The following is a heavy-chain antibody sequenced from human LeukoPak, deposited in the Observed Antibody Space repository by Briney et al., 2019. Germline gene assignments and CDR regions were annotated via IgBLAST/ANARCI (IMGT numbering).Heavy chain of an antibody. V-gene: IGHV3-21*01. D-gene: IGHD3-10*01. J-gene: IGHJ6*04. CDR3: AREERYYYGSGSSTVYGMDV. Sequence: GGSLRLSCAASGFTFSTYTMNWVRQAPGKGLEWVSSISSSSTYMYYADSVKGRFTISRDNAKNSLYLQMNSLRAEDTAVYYCAREERYYYGSGSSTVYGMDVWGKGTTVTVSS. CDR1: GFTFSTYT. CDR2: ISSSSTYM.